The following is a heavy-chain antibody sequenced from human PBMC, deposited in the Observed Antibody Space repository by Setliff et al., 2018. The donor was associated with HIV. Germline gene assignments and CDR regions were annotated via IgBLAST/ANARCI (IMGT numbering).Heavy chain of an antibody. J-gene: IGHJ4*02. D-gene: IGHD1-26*01. CDR2: MNAATGKT. Sequence: WASVKVSCKAFGYNFSTYALHWVRQAPGQRLEWMGWMNAATGKTKYSEDFQDRITFTRDTSAKIGYLELTKLRSSDMATYYCVRVRVGGSLYFDDWGQGTPVTVSS. CDR1: GYNFSTYA. V-gene: IGHV1-3*03. CDR3: VRVRVGGSLYFDD.